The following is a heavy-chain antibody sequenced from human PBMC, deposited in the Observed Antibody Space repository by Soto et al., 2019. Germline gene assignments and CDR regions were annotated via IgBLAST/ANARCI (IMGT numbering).Heavy chain of an antibody. V-gene: IGHV3-23*01. CDR3: VKNIRGPPFDY. Sequence: GGSLRLSCAASGFTFSSYAMSWVRQAPGKGLEWVSAISGSGGSTYYADSVKGRFTISRDNSKNTLYLQMNSLRAEDTSLYYCVKNIRGPPFDYWGQGTLVTVSS. CDR1: GFTFSSYA. CDR2: ISGSGGST. J-gene: IGHJ4*02.